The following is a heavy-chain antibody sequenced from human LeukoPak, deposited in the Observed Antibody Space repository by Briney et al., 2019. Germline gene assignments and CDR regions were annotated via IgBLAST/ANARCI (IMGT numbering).Heavy chain of an antibody. D-gene: IGHD4-17*01. CDR1: GFTFSSYG. V-gene: IGHV3-30*02. Sequence: PGGSLRLSCAASGFTFSSYGMHWVRQAPGKGLEWVAVILSDGSKEFYTDSVKGRFTISRDNSKNTLYLQMNSLRAEDTAVYYCAKDEGDYGDYFDYWGQGTLVTVSS. J-gene: IGHJ4*02. CDR3: AKDEGDYGDYFDY. CDR2: ILSDGSKE.